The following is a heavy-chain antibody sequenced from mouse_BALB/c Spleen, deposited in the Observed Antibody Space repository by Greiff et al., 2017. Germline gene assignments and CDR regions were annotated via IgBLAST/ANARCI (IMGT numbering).Heavy chain of an antibody. Sequence: VMLVESGPGLVAPSQSLSITCTVSGFSLTSYGVHWVRQPPGKGLEWLGVIWAGGSTNYNSALMSRLSISKDNSKSQVFLKMNSLQTDDTAMYYCARDRSLYGSSPWFAYWGQGTLVTVSA. V-gene: IGHV2-9*02. D-gene: IGHD1-1*01. CDR2: IWAGGST. CDR3: ARDRSLYGSSPWFAY. J-gene: IGHJ3*01. CDR1: GFSLTSYG.